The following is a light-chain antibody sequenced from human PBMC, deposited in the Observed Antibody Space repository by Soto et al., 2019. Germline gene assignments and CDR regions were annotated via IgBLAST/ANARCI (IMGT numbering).Light chain of an antibody. J-gene: IGKJ2*01. Sequence: EIVLTQSPGTLSLSPGERATLSCRASQSVSSRYLAWYQQKPGQAPRLLMYGASSRATGIPDRFSGSGSGTDFTLTISRLEPEDFAVYYCRQYGSSPSYTFGQGTKLEIK. V-gene: IGKV3-20*01. CDR1: QSVSSRY. CDR2: GAS. CDR3: RQYGSSPSYT.